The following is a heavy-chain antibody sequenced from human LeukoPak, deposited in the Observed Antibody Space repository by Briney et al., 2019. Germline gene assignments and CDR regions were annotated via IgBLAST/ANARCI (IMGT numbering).Heavy chain of an antibody. V-gene: IGHV1-69*05. J-gene: IGHJ5*02. CDR3: ARGTLGYWFDP. CDR2: IIPIFGTA. CDR1: GCIFISYA. D-gene: IGHD1-1*01. Sequence: ASVKVSCKGTGCIFISYAISWVRQAPGQGLEGMGRIIPIFGTANYAQKFQARVTITTDESTSTAYMELRSLRSEDRAVYYCARGTLGYWFDPWGQGTLVTVS.